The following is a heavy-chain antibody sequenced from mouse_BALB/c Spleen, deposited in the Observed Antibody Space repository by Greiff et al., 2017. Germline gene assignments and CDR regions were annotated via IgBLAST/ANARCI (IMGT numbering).Heavy chain of an antibody. Sequence: EVHLVESGGGLVQPGGSLKLSCAASGFTFSSYTMSWVRQTPEKRLEWVAYISNGGGSTYYPDTVKGRFTISRDNAKNTLYLQMSSLKSEDTAMYYCARHGRKGNYYAMDYWGQGTSVTVSS. CDR3: ARHGRKGNYYAMDY. CDR1: GFTFSSYT. CDR2: ISNGGGST. J-gene: IGHJ4*01. D-gene: IGHD2-1*01. V-gene: IGHV5-12-2*01.